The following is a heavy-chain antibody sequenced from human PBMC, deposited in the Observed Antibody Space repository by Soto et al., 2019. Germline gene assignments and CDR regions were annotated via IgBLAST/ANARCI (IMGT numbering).Heavy chain of an antibody. Sequence: QVQLVQSGAAVKKPGSSVKVSCKASGGTFSSSAISWVRQAPGQGLEWMGGIIPIFGTATYAQKFQGRVTITADESTSTAYMELSSLRSEDTAVYYCALGYCSGGSCFEIYGMDVWGQGTTVTVSS. CDR1: GGTFSSSA. CDR3: ALGYCSGGSCFEIYGMDV. D-gene: IGHD2-15*01. V-gene: IGHV1-69*01. J-gene: IGHJ6*02. CDR2: IIPIFGTA.